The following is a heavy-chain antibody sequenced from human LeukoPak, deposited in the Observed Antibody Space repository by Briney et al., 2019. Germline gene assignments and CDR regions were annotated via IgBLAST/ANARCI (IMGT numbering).Heavy chain of an antibody. CDR2: INHSGST. D-gene: IGHD6-13*01. V-gene: IGHV4-34*01. CDR1: GGSFSGYY. J-gene: IGHJ4*02. Sequence: YPSETLSLTFAVYGGSFSGYYWSWIRQPPGKGLEWIGEINHSGSTNYNPSLKSRVTISVDTSKNQFSLKLSSVTAADTAVYYCARGSAAGADYWGQGTLVTVSS. CDR3: ARGSAAGADY.